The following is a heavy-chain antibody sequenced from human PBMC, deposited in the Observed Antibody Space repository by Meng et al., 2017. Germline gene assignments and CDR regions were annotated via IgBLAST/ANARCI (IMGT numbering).Heavy chain of an antibody. V-gene: IGHV1-18*01. Sequence: ASVKVSCKASGYTFTSYGISWVRQAPGQGREGMGWISAYNGNTNYAQKPQGRVTMTTDTSTSTAYMEPRSLGSDDKAGYYCAGLCGYDATSADIWGQGTMVTVSS. D-gene: IGHD5-12*01. CDR1: GYTFTSYG. CDR2: ISAYNGNT. CDR3: AGLCGYDATSADI. J-gene: IGHJ3*02.